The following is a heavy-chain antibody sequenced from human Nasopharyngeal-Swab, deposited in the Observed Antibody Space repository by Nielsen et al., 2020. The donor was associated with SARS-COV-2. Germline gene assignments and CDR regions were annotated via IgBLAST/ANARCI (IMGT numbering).Heavy chain of an antibody. Sequence: GESLKISCAASGFTFSSYSMNWVRQAPGKGLEWVSSISSSSSYIYYGDSVKGRFTISRDNAKNSLYLQMNSLRAEDTAVYYCVRTDGYTLNNAFDIWGQGTMVTVSS. CDR2: ISSSSSYI. CDR1: GFTFSSYS. V-gene: IGHV3-21*01. D-gene: IGHD5-24*01. CDR3: VRTDGYTLNNAFDI. J-gene: IGHJ3*02.